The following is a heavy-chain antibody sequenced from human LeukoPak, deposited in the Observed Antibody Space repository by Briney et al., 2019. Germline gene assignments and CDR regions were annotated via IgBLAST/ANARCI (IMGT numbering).Heavy chain of an antibody. V-gene: IGHV1-18*01. CDR1: GYTCTNYD. CDR2: ISAYNGNT. CDR3: ARGPPLDY. J-gene: IGHJ4*02. Sequence: ASVKLSCKASGYTCTNYDISWVRQAPGQGLEWMGWISAYNGNTNYAQNLQGRVTMTTDTSTSTAYMALRSLRSDDTAVYYCARGPPLDYWGQGTLVTVSS.